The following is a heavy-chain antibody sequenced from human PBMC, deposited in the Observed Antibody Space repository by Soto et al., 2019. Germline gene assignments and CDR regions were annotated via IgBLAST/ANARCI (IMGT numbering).Heavy chain of an antibody. Sequence: QVQVVESGGGVVQPGRSLRLSCVASGFMFSDYGMHWVRQAPGKGLEWVAVICHDGRNKYYGDSVKGRFTISRDNSKNTVYLQLNSLRVEDTAVYYCARDRPHDDLWSGPHDTFDSWGQGTMVTVSS. CDR3: ARDRPHDDLWSGPHDTFDS. CDR2: ICHDGRNK. CDR1: GFMFSDYG. V-gene: IGHV3-33*01. D-gene: IGHD3-3*01. J-gene: IGHJ3*02.